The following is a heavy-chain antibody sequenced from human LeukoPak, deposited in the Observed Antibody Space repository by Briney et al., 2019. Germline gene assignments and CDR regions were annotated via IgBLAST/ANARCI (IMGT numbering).Heavy chain of an antibody. Sequence: SETLSLTCSVSGGSISSSRWYWGWVRQPPGKGLEWIGSIYKGGSTYYNPSLKGRVTISVDTSKNQFSLKLDSVTVADTAVYCCASPKDEYYYFMDVWGKGTTVTVSS. D-gene: IGHD5-24*01. V-gene: IGHV4-39*01. CDR2: IYKGGST. CDR3: ASPKDEYYYFMDV. J-gene: IGHJ6*03. CDR1: GGSISSSRWY.